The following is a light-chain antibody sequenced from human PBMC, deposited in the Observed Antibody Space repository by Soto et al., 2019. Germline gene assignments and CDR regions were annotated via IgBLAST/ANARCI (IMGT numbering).Light chain of an antibody. Sequence: IQLTQSPSSLSASVGDTVTITFRASQGISSYLAWYQQKPGKAPTLLIYAPSTLQSGVPSRFGGSGSGTDFTLTISSLQPEGFASYYGQQLNSYPLTVGGGTKVDIK. V-gene: IGKV1-9*01. CDR3: QQLNSYPLT. J-gene: IGKJ4*01. CDR2: APS. CDR1: QGISSY.